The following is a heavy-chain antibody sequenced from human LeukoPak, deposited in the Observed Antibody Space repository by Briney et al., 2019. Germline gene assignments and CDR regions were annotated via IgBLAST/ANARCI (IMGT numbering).Heavy chain of an antibody. CDR3: VKEGYSSGWDGD. V-gene: IGHV3-64D*06. CDR1: GFTFSSYA. Sequence: QSGGSLRLSCSASGFTFSSYAMHWVRQAPGKGLEYVSAISSNGGSTYYADSVKGRFTISRDNSKNTLYLQTSSLRAEDTAVYYCVKEGYSSGWDGDWGQETLVTVSS. CDR2: ISSNGGST. J-gene: IGHJ4*02. D-gene: IGHD6-19*01.